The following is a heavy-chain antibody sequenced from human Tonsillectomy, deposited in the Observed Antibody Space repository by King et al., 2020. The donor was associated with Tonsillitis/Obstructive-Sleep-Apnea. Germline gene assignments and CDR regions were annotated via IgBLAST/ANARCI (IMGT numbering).Heavy chain of an antibody. J-gene: IGHJ4*02. V-gene: IGHV4-39*07. CDR2: IYYSGST. CDR3: ARTTLTIYYFDY. Sequence: QLQESGPGLVKPSETLSLTCAVSGGSISNTNYFWGWIRQPPGQGLEWIGGIYYSGSTDYNPSLKSRVNMSVDTSKNQFSLRLRSVTAADTAVYYCARTTLTIYYFDYWGQGTLVTVSS. CDR1: GGSISNTNYF. D-gene: IGHD4-17*01.